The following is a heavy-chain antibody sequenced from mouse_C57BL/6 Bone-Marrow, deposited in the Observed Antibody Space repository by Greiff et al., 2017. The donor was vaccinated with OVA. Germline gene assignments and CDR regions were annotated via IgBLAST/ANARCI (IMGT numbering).Heavy chain of an antibody. V-gene: IGHV14-4*01. CDR1: GFNIKDDY. Sequence: EVKVEESGAELVRPGASVKLSCTASGFNIKDDYMHWVKQRPEQGLEWIGWIDPENGDTEYASKFQGKATITADTSSNTAYLQLSSLTSEDTAVYYCTTRFSLRSYFDYWGQGTTLTVSS. D-gene: IGHD1-1*01. J-gene: IGHJ2*01. CDR2: IDPENGDT. CDR3: TTRFSLRSYFDY.